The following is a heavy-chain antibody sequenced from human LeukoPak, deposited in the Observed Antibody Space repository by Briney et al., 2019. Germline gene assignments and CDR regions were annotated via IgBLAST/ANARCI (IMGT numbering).Heavy chain of an antibody. V-gene: IGHV1-2*06. J-gene: IGHJ4*02. CDR3: ARAKYYYDSSGYSYYFDY. Sequence: ASVKVSCKASGYTFTGYYMHWVRQAPGQGLEWMGLINPNSGGTNYAQKFQGRVTMTRDTSISTAYMELSRLRSDDTAVYYCARAKYYYDSSGYSYYFDYWGQGTLVTVSS. CDR1: GYTFTGYY. D-gene: IGHD3-22*01. CDR2: INPNSGGT.